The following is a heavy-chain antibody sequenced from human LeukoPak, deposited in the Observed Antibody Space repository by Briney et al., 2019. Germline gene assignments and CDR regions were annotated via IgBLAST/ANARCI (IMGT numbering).Heavy chain of an antibody. V-gene: IGHV1-18*01. D-gene: IGHD4-17*01. CDR1: GYTFTSYG. CDR2: ISAYNGNT. CDR3: AREFLTTVTTYAFDI. J-gene: IGHJ3*02. Sequence: ASVKVSCKASGYTFTSYGISWVRQAPGQGLEWMGWISAYNGNTNYAQKLQGRVTMTTDTSTSTAYMELRSLRSDDTAVYYCAREFLTTVTTYAFDIWGQGTMVTVSS.